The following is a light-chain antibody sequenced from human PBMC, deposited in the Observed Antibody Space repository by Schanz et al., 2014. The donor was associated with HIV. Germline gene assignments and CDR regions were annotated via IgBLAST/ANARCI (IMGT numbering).Light chain of an antibody. Sequence: QSVLTQPPSASGTPGQRVTILCSGSSSNIGSNYANWYQHLPGTAPKLLIYATYQRPSGIPVRFSGSNSGNTATLTINSVEAADEADYYCQVWDGDTDHWVFGGGTKLTVL. J-gene: IGLJ3*02. CDR2: ATY. CDR3: QVWDGDTDHWV. V-gene: IGLV1-47*02. CDR1: SSNIGSNY.